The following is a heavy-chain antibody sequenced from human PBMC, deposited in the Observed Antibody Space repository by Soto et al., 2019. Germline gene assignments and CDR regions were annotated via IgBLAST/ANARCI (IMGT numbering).Heavy chain of an antibody. CDR3: TRKNGGSYAY. CDR1: GLTSSYYW. Sequence: EVQLLESGGDLVQPGGSPRLPRAASGLTSSYYWMTWVRQAPGKGLEWVATLDQVGSKTFYVDSVKGLFTNCRDNATNSLHRQMLSMRAEDTAVYYCTRKNGGSYAYWGSGTRVAVPS. J-gene: IGHJ4*02. CDR2: LDQVGSKT. V-gene: IGHV3-7*03. D-gene: IGHD7-27*01.